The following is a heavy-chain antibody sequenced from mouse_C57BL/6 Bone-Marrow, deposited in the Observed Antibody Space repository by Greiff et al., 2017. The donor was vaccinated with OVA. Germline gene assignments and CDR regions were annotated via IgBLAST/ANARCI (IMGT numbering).Heavy chain of an antibody. CDR2: IYPRSGNT. D-gene: IGHD2-4*01. CDR3: ARSGYDSQDCFDY. J-gene: IGHJ2*01. CDR1: GYTFTSYG. Sequence: VQLQQPGAELVKPGASVKMSCKASGYTFTSYGISWVKQRTGQGLEWIGEIYPRSGNTYYNEKFKGKATLTADKSSSTAYMELRSLTSEDSAVYFCARSGYDSQDCFDYWGQGTTLTVSS. V-gene: IGHV1-81*01.